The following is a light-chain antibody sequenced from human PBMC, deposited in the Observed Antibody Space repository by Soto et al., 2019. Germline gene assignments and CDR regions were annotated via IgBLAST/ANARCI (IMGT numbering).Light chain of an antibody. V-gene: IGLV2-8*01. Sequence: QSALTQPPSASGSPGQSVTISCTGGSGDIGGYNYVSWYQQHPGKVPKLMIYEVSKRPSGVPDRFSASKSGNTASLTVSGLQAEDEADYYCSSHGGANNFYVFGTGTKVTVL. CDR3: SSHGGANNFYV. J-gene: IGLJ1*01. CDR1: SGDIGGYNY. CDR2: EVS.